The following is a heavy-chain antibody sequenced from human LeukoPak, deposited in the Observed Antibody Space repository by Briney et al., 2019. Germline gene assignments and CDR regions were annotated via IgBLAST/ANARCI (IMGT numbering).Heavy chain of an antibody. CDR1: GGSVSSSSYY. CDR3: ARRRGYSYGYHFVY. D-gene: IGHD5-18*01. CDR2: IYYSGST. Sequence: SETLSLTCTVSGGSVSSSSYYWGWVRQPPGKGLEWIGSIYYSGSTYYTPSLKSRVTISVDASKNQFSLKLNSVTAADTAVYYCARRRGYSYGYHFVYWGQGTLVTVSS. J-gene: IGHJ4*02. V-gene: IGHV4-39*01.